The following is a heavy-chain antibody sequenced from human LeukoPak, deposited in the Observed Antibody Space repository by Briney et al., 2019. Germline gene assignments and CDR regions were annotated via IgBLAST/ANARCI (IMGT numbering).Heavy chain of an antibody. J-gene: IGHJ5*02. CDR3: ARLQPDDYGDPNWFDP. Sequence: SETLSLTCTVSGGSISSYYWSWIRQPAGKGLEWIGRIYTSGSTNYNPSLKSRVTMSVDTSKNQFSLKLSSVTAADTAVYYCARLQPDDYGDPNWFDPWGQGTLVTVSS. V-gene: IGHV4-4*07. CDR1: GGSISSYY. CDR2: IYTSGST. D-gene: IGHD4-17*01.